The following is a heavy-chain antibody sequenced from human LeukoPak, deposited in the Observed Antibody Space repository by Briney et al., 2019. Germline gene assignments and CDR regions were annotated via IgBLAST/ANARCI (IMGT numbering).Heavy chain of an antibody. CDR1: GYTFTSYG. J-gene: IGHJ6*03. V-gene: IGHV1-18*01. Sequence: ASVKVSCKASGYTFTSYGISWVRQAPGQGLEWMGWISAYNGNTNYAQKLQGRVTMTTDTSKSTAYMELRSLRSDDTAVYYCARDGGSSWYHTYSYYYYYYMDVWGKGTTVTVSS. CDR3: ARDGGSSWYHTYSYYYYYYMDV. CDR2: ISAYNGNT. D-gene: IGHD6-13*01.